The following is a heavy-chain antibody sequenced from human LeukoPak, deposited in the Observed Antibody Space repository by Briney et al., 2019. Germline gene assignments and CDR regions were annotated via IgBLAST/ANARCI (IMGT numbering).Heavy chain of an antibody. CDR3: AKYYYDSSGYYY. D-gene: IGHD3-22*01. J-gene: IGHJ4*02. CDR1: GYTFTGYY. CDR2: INPNSGGT. Sequence: ASVKVSCKASGYTFTGYYMRWVRQAPGQGLEWMGWINPNSGGTNYAQKFQGRVTMTRDTSISTAYMELSRLRSEDTAVYYCAKYYYDSSGYYYWGQGTLVTVSS. V-gene: IGHV1-2*02.